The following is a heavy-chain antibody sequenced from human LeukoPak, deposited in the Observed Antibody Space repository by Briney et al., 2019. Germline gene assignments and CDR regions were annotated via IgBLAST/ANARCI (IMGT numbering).Heavy chain of an antibody. Sequence: ASVKVSCKASGYTFTTYDINWVRQATGQGLEWMGWMNPNSGNTGYAQKFQGRVTMTRNTSISTTYMELSSLRSEDTAVYYCARGPNKSDGGNSGSAWFDPWGQGTLVTVSS. CDR1: GYTFTTYD. D-gene: IGHD4-23*01. J-gene: IGHJ5*02. V-gene: IGHV1-8*01. CDR2: MNPNSGNT. CDR3: ARGPNKSDGGNSGSAWFDP.